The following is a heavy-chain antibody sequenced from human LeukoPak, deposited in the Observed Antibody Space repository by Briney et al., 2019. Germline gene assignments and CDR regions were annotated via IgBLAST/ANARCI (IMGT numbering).Heavy chain of an antibody. D-gene: IGHD3-10*01. CDR1: GYSISSGYY. J-gene: IGHJ4*02. V-gene: IGHV4-38-2*01. Sequence: PSETLSLTCAVSGYSISSGYYWGWIRQPPGKGLEWIGSIYHSGSTYYNPSLKSRVTISVDTSKNQFSLKLSSVTAADTAVYYCARVVGLWSGDYWGQGSLVTVSS. CDR2: IYHSGST. CDR3: ARVVGLWSGDY.